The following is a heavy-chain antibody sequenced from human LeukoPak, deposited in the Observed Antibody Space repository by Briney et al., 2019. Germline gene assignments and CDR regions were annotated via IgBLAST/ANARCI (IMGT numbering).Heavy chain of an antibody. J-gene: IGHJ4*02. CDR1: GGSFSGYY. D-gene: IGHD3-10*01. Sequence: SETLSLTCAVYGGSFSGYYWSWIRQPPGKGLEWIGEINHSGSTNYNPSLKSRVTISVDTSKNQFSLKLSSVTAADTAVYYCARSIGGYRGLDYWGQGTLVTVSS. CDR3: ARSIGGYRGLDY. V-gene: IGHV4-34*01. CDR2: INHSGST.